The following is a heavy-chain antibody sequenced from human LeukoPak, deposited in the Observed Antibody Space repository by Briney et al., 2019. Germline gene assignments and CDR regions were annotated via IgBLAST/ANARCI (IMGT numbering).Heavy chain of an antibody. CDR3: AKDSLTGYDEGGWFDP. CDR1: GFTFDDYA. CDR2: ISWNSGSI. V-gene: IGHV3-9*01. Sequence: PGGSLRLSCAASGFTFDDYAMHWVRQAPGKGLEWVSGISWNSGSIGYADSVKGRFTISRDNAKNSLYLQMNSLRAEDTALYYCAKDSLTGYDEGGWFDPWGQGTLVTVSS. D-gene: IGHD5-12*01. J-gene: IGHJ5*02.